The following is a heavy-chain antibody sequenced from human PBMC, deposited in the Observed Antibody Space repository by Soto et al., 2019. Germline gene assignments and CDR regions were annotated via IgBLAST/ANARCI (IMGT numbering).Heavy chain of an antibody. CDR1: GFTFSIDA. J-gene: IGHJ4*02. V-gene: IGHV3-23*01. Sequence: EVHLLESGGGLVQPGGSLRLSCVASGFTFSIDAMSWVRQAPGKGLEWVLLIRGSGDFTEYAGSVKGRFTISRDNSKNTVSLQMNSLRADDTAVYYCAKGRETTSIFDYWGQGILVTVSS. CDR2: IRGSGDFT. CDR3: AKGRETTSIFDY. D-gene: IGHD4-17*01.